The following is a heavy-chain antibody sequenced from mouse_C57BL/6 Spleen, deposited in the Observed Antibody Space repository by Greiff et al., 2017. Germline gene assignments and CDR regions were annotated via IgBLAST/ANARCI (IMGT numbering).Heavy chain of an antibody. CDR2: INPSNGGT. J-gene: IGHJ1*03. CDR3: ARSDSGSSYSYWYFDV. D-gene: IGHD1-1*01. V-gene: IGHV1-53*01. CDR1: GYTFTSYW. Sequence: QVQLQQPGPELVKPGASVKLSCKASGYTFTSYWMHWVKQRPGKGLEWIGNINPSNGGTNYNEKFKSKATLTVDKSSSTAYMQLSSLTSEDSAVYYCARSDSGSSYSYWYFDVWGTGTTVTVSS.